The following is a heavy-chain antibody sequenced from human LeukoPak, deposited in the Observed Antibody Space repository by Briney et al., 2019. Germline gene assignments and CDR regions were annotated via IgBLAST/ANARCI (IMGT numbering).Heavy chain of an antibody. Sequence: KTGGSLRLSCAASGFTFSSYAMSWVRQAPGKGLEWVSAISGSGGSTYYADSVKGRFTISRDNSKNTLYLQMNSLRAEDTAVYYCTKGPDFISSWYDYWGQGTLVTVSS. CDR2: ISGSGGST. D-gene: IGHD6-13*01. CDR1: GFTFSSYA. V-gene: IGHV3-23*01. CDR3: TKGPDFISSWYDY. J-gene: IGHJ4*02.